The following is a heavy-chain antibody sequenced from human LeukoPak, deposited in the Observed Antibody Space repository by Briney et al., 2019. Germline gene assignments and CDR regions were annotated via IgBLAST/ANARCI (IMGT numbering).Heavy chain of an antibody. Sequence: ASVKVSCKASGYTFTSYYMYWVRQAPGQGLEWMGIINPSGGSTSYAQKFQGRVTMTRDTSTSTVYMELSSLRSEDTAVYYCARDREWLRFDYWGQGTLVTVSS. CDR1: GYTFTSYY. D-gene: IGHD5-12*01. J-gene: IGHJ4*02. CDR3: ARDREWLRFDY. CDR2: INPSGGST. V-gene: IGHV1-46*01.